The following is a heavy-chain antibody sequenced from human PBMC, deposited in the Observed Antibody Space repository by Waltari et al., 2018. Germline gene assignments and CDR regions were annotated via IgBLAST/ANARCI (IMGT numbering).Heavy chain of an antibody. CDR1: GFTFRSYE. D-gene: IGHD6-13*01. Sequence: EVQLLESGGGLVQPGGSRRLSCEVSGFTFRSYEVSWVRQAPGKGLEWVSGVSGSGGDTYYADSVKGRFTVSRDNSNNMLFLQMNNLRGEDTAIYYCAKATYSSPNYGMDVWGQGTTVTVSS. CDR3: AKATYSSPNYGMDV. CDR2: VSGSGGDT. J-gene: IGHJ6*02. V-gene: IGHV3-23*01.